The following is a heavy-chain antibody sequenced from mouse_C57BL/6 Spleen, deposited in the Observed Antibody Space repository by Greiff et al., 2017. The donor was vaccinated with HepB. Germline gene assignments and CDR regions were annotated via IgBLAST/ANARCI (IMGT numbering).Heavy chain of an antibody. Sequence: EVKLMESEGGLVQPGSSMKLSCTASGFTFSDYYMAWVRQVPEKGLEWVANINYDGSSTYYLDSLKSRFIISRDNAKNILYLQMSSLKSEDTATYYCARGVYYDYDGGAWFAYWGQGTLVTVSA. CDR2: INYDGSST. CDR1: GFTFSDYY. D-gene: IGHD2-4*01. J-gene: IGHJ3*01. CDR3: ARGVYYDYDGGAWFAY. V-gene: IGHV5-16*01.